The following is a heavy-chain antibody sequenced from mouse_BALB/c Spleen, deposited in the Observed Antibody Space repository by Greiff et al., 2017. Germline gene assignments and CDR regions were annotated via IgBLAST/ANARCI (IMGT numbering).Heavy chain of an antibody. CDR3: AKYYRYEGDYAMDY. J-gene: IGHJ4*01. V-gene: IGHV3-8*02. D-gene: IGHD2-14*01. CDR2: ISYSGST. CDR1: GDSITSGY. Sequence: EGKLLESGPSLVKPSQTLSLTCSVTGDSITSGYWNWIRKFPGNKLEYMGYISYSGSTYYNPSLKSRISITRDTSKNQYYLQLNSVTTEDTATYYCAKYYRYEGDYAMDYWGQGTSVTVSS.